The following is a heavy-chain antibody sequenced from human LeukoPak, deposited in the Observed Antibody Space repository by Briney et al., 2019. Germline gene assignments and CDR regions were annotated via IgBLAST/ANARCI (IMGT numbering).Heavy chain of an antibody. Sequence: PGRSLRLSCAASGFTFSSYAMSWVRQAPGKGLEWVSAISGSGGSTYYADSVKGRFTISRDNSKNTLYLQMNSLRAEDTAVYYCAKSTLGGSYYFTYFDYWGQGTLVTVSS. CDR2: ISGSGGST. CDR1: GFTFSSYA. J-gene: IGHJ4*02. V-gene: IGHV3-23*01. CDR3: AKSTLGGSYYFTYFDY. D-gene: IGHD1-26*01.